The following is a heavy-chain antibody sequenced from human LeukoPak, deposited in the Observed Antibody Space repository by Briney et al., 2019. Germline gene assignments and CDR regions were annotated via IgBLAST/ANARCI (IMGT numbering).Heavy chain of an antibody. CDR3: AKDLSEDAFDI. CDR2: ISGSGGST. V-gene: IGHV3-23*01. Sequence: GGSLKLSCAASGLTVSSYAMSWVRKAPGKGLEWVSAISGSGGSTYYADSVKGRFTISRDNSKNTLYLQMNSLRAEDTAVYYCAKDLSEDAFDIWGQGTMVTVSS. CDR1: GLTVSSYA. J-gene: IGHJ3*02.